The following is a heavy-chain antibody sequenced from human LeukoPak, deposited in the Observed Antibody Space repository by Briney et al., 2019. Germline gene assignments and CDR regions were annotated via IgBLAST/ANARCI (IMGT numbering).Heavy chain of an antibody. V-gene: IGHV4-4*02. CDR2: VYHSGST. J-gene: IGHJ4*02. CDR1: GGSIRSTNW. CDR3: ARLPTVTFFDY. Sequence: SGTLSLTCAVSGGSIRSTNWWTWVRQPPGKGLEWIGEVYHSGSTNYNPSLKSRVTISVDTSKNQFSLKLSSVTAADTAVYYCARLPTVTFFDYWGQGTLVTVSS. D-gene: IGHD4-17*01.